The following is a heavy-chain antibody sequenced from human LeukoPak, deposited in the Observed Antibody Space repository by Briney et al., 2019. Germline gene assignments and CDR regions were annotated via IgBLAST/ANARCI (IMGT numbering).Heavy chain of an antibody. D-gene: IGHD3-22*01. Sequence: GGSLRLSCAASGFTFSSYAMSWVRQAPGKGLEWVSAISGSGGSTYYADSVKGRFTISRDNSKNTLYLQMNSLRAEDTAVYYCAKDGYYYDSSGYYYFDYWGQGTLVTVSS. CDR1: GFTFSSYA. V-gene: IGHV3-23*01. CDR3: AKDGYYYDSSGYYYFDY. J-gene: IGHJ4*02. CDR2: ISGSGGST.